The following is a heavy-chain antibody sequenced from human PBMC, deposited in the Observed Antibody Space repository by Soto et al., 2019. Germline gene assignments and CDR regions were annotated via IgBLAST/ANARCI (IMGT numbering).Heavy chain of an antibody. J-gene: IGHJ4*01. CDR1: GCAYTSDG. CDR3: GRSTFGAVFDY. Sequence: GASLKRSRKTAGCAYTSDGSSRLLNTQRQGLEWMGWISAYNGNTNYGQKLQGRVAMTTDTYTSTAYMELRSPRSDDTAGYYCGRSTFGAVFDYWGQGVLVTVSS. D-gene: IGHD3-16*01. V-gene: IGHV1-18*01. CDR2: ISAYNGNT.